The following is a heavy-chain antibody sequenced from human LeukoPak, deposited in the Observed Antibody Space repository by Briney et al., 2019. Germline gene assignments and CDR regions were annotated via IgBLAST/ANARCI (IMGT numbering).Heavy chain of an antibody. V-gene: IGHV4-34*01. D-gene: IGHD2-21*01. CDR1: GGSFSGYY. CDR3: ARGRDRYGGTDY. J-gene: IGHJ4*02. CDR2: INHSGST. Sequence: SETLSLTCAVYGGSFSGYYWSWIRQPPGKGLEWIGEINHSGSTDYNPSLRSQVTISMDTSRNRFSLKLDSVTAADAALYYCARGRDRYGGTDYWGQGTLVTVSS.